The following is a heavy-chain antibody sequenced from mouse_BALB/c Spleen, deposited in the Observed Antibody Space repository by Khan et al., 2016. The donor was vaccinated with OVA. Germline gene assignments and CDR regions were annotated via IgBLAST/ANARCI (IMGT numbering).Heavy chain of an antibody. D-gene: IGHD1-1*01. V-gene: IGHV1S81*02. Sequence: QVQLKQSGAELVKAGASVKMSCKASGYTFTSYWMHWVKQRLGQGLEWFAETNPTNGRTYYNEKFKSKATLTVDKSSSKAYILLSVPTFEDSAVYYCARIKKIVATYFDYWGQGTTLTLSS. CDR2: TNPTNGRT. CDR3: ARIKKIVATYFDY. CDR1: GYTFTSYW. J-gene: IGHJ2*01.